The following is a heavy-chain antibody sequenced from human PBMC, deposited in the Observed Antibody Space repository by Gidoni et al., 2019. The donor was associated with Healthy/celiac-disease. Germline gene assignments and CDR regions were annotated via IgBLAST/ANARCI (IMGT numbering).Heavy chain of an antibody. V-gene: IGHV3-30*01. D-gene: IGHD3-10*01. CDR3: ARGYYGSGSYYTTYGEIDY. Sequence: GRFTISRDNSKNTLYLQMNSLRAEDTAVYYCARGYYGSGSYYTTYGEIDYWGQGTLVTVSS. J-gene: IGHJ4*02.